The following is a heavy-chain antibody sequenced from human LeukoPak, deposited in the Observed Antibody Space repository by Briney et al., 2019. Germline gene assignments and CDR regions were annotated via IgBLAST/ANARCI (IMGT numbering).Heavy chain of an antibody. J-gene: IGHJ4*02. D-gene: IGHD3-9*01. Sequence: GGSLRLSCAASGFTFSSYGMHWVRQAPGKGLEWVAFIRYDGSNKYYADSVKGRFTISRDNSKNTLYLQMNSLRAEDTAVYYCAKDSRYYDILTGYHGVDYWGQGTLVTVSS. CDR1: GFTFSSYG. CDR3: AKDSRYYDILTGYHGVDY. V-gene: IGHV3-30*02. CDR2: IRYDGSNK.